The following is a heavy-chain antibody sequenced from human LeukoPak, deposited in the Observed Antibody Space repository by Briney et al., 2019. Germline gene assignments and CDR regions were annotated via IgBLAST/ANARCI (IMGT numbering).Heavy chain of an antibody. CDR1: GFTFSSYG. Sequence: GGSLRLSCAASGFTFSSYGMHWVRQAPGKGLEWVAVISYDGSNKYYADSVKGRFTISGDNSKNTLYLQMNSLRAEDAAVYYCAKEEQYSYAIWGQGTLVTVSS. V-gene: IGHV3-30*18. D-gene: IGHD5-18*01. CDR2: ISYDGSNK. CDR3: AKEEQYSYAI. J-gene: IGHJ4*02.